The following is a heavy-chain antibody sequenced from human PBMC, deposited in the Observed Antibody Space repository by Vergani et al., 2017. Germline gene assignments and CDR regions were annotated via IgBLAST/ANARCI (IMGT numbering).Heavy chain of an antibody. Sequence: EVQLVESGGGLVQPGGSLRLSCAASGFTFSSYSMNWVRQAPGKGLEWVSYISSSSSTIYYADSVKGRFTISRDNAKNSLYLQMNSLRDEDTAVYYCARDMGGSGIYYVRWFDPWGQGTLVTVSS. CDR3: ARDMGGSGIYYVRWFDP. CDR2: ISSSSSTI. V-gene: IGHV3-48*02. D-gene: IGHD3-10*01. J-gene: IGHJ5*02. CDR1: GFTFSSYS.